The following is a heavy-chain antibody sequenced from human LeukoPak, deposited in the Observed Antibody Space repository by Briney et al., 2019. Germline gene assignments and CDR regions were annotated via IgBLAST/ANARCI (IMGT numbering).Heavy chain of an antibody. CDR3: AKDATLYYDISEGMDV. D-gene: IGHD3-9*01. Sequence: GGSLTLSCAADAFTFSSYGMHWVRQAPGKGLEWVAVISYDGSNKYYADSVKGRFTISRDNSKNTLYLPMNRLRAEDTAVYYCAKDATLYYDISEGMDVWGQGTTVTVSS. CDR1: AFTFSSYG. CDR2: ISYDGSNK. J-gene: IGHJ6*02. V-gene: IGHV3-30*18.